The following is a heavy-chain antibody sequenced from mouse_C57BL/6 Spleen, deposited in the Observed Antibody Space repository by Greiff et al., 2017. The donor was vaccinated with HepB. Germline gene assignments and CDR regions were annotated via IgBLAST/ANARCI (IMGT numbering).Heavy chain of an antibody. J-gene: IGHJ1*03. CDR1: GFTFSSYT. V-gene: IGHV5-9*01. Sequence: EVQVVESGGGLVKPGGSLKLSCAASGFTFSSYTMSWVRQTPEKRLEWVATISGGGGNTYYPDSVKGRFTISRDNAKNTLYLQMSSLRSEDTALYYCATIYYYGSSYDWYFDVWGTGTTVTVSS. CDR3: ATIYYYGSSYDWYFDV. CDR2: ISGGGGNT. D-gene: IGHD1-1*01.